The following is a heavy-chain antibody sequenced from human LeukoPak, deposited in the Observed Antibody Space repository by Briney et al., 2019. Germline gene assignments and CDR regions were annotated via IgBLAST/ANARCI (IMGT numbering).Heavy chain of an antibody. V-gene: IGHV3-7*01. CDR1: GFTFSSYW. D-gene: IGHD5-18*01. CDR3: ARTRGYSYGTYFDY. CDR2: IKQDGSEK. J-gene: IGHJ4*02. Sequence: GGSLRLSCAASGFTFSSYWMSWVRQAPGEGLEWVANIKQDGSEKYYVDSVKGRFTISRDNAKNSLYMQMNSLRAEDTAVYYCARTRGYSYGTYFDYWGQGSQVTVSS.